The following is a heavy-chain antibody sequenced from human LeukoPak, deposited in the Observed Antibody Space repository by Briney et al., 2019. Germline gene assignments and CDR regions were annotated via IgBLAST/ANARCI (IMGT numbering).Heavy chain of an antibody. CDR1: GFTFSSYW. J-gene: IGHJ4*02. CDR3: AKGGGFAKYYFDY. V-gene: IGHV3-66*01. Sequence: GGSLRLSCAASGFTFSSYWMSWVRQAPGKGLEWVSHIYSGGSTYHVDAVKGRFTISRDTSENMVFLQMNSLRAEDTAVYYCAKGGGFAKYYFDYWGQGTLVTVSS. CDR2: IYSGGST. D-gene: IGHD3-16*01.